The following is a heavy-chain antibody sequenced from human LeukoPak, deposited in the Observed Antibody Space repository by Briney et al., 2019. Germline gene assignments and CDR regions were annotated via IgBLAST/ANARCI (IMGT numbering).Heavy chain of an antibody. Sequence: GGSLRLSCVASGFTFSSYWMSWVRQAPGKGLEWVANIKQDGSEKYYVDSVKGRFTISRDNAKNSLYLQMNSLRAEDTAVYYCARGTVWYDSSGYQFDYWGQGTLVTVSS. V-gene: IGHV3-7*01. D-gene: IGHD3-22*01. J-gene: IGHJ4*02. CDR3: ARGTVWYDSSGYQFDY. CDR2: IKQDGSEK. CDR1: GFTFSSYW.